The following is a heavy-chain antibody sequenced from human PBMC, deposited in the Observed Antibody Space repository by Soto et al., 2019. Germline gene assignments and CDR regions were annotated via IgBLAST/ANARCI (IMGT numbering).Heavy chain of an antibody. Sequence: PGDLMTRSCTASGYTFTSYFIGGVSALPVKCLEWMVIIYSGDSDTRYSPSFQGQVTISADKSISTAYLQWSSLKASDTAMYYCASPNRQYSNGFKAGMDVWGQGTTVTGSS. J-gene: IGHJ6*02. D-gene: IGHD5-18*01. CDR1: GYTFTSYF. V-gene: IGHV5-51*01. CDR2: IYSGDSDT. CDR3: ASPNRQYSNGFKAGMDV.